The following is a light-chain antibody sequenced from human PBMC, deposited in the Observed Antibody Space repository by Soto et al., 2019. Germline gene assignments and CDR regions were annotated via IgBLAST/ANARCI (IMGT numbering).Light chain of an antibody. CDR3: QQYGSSSWT. CDR2: GAS. V-gene: IGKV3-20*01. Sequence: EIFLMPSPGTLSLSPREKNTNSCRGLQSVSSSYLAWYQQKPGQAPRLLIYGASSRATGIPDRFSGSGSGTDFTLTISRLEPEDFAVYYCQQYGSSSWTFGQGTKV. CDR1: QSVSSSY. J-gene: IGKJ1*01.